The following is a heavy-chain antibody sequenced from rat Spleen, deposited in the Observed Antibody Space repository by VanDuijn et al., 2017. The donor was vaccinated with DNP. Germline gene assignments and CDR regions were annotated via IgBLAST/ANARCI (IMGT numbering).Heavy chain of an antibody. D-gene: IGHD1-11*01. CDR1: GFTFSDYY. CDR2: ITSSGGST. CDR3: ARNYGGYRPWDY. Sequence: EVQLVESGGGLVQPGRSLKLSCAASGFTFSDYYMAWVRQAPKKGLEWVASITSSGGSTYYSDSVKGRYTISRDNEKSTLYLQMTSLRSEDTATYYCARNYGGYRPWDYWGQGVMVTVSS. V-gene: IGHV5-25*01. J-gene: IGHJ2*01.